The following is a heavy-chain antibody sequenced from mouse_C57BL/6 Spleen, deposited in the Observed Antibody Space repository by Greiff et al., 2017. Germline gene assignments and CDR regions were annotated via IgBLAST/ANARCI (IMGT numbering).Heavy chain of an antibody. CDR2: IRNKANNHAT. Sequence: EVQLVESGGGLVQPGGSMKLSCAASGFTFSDAWMDWVRQSPEKGLEWVAEIRNKANNHATYYAESVKGRFTISRDDSKSSVYLQMNSLRAEDTGIYYCTRLGRRGAMDYWGQGTSVTVSS. D-gene: IGHD4-1*01. V-gene: IGHV6-6*01. J-gene: IGHJ4*01. CDR3: TRLGRRGAMDY. CDR1: GFTFSDAW.